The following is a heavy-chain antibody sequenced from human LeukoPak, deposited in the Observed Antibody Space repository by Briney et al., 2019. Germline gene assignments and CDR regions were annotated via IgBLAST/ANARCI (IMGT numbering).Heavy chain of an antibody. D-gene: IGHD5/OR15-5a*01. CDR2: ISYDESKK. Sequence: GGSLRLSCAASGFTFSSYGMHWVRQAPGKGLEWVSVISYDESKKLYADSVKGRFTISRDNSKYTLYLQMNSLRPEDTAVYYCAKEYSVYEYYYYGMDVRGQGTTVTVSS. J-gene: IGHJ6*02. V-gene: IGHV3-30*18. CDR3: AKEYSVYEYYYYGMDV. CDR1: GFTFSSYG.